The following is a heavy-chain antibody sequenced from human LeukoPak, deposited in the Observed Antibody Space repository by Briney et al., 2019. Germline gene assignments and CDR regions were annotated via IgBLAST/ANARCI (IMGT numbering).Heavy chain of an antibody. V-gene: IGHV4-38-2*02. Sequence: PSETLSLTCTVSGYSISSGYYWGWIRQPPGKGLEWIGSIYHSGSTYYNPSLKSRVTISVDTSKNQFSLKLSSVTAADTAVYYCARDIMASGSGSYETYQHAFDVWGQGTMVTVSS. CDR2: IYHSGST. J-gene: IGHJ3*01. D-gene: IGHD3-10*01. CDR3: ARDIMASGSGSYETYQHAFDV. CDR1: GYSISSGYY.